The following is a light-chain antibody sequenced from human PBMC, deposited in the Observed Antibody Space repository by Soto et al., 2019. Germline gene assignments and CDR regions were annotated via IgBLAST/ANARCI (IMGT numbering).Light chain of an antibody. V-gene: IGLV2-14*01. CDR2: DVS. CDR3: SSYTSSNSYV. Sequence: QSVLTQPASVSGSPGQSIAISCTGSSSDVGGYKYVSWYQQHPGKAPKLMIYDVSNRPSGVSDRFSGSKSGNMASLTISGLQSEDEADYYCSSYTSSNSYVFGTGTKVTVL. CDR1: SSDVGGYKY. J-gene: IGLJ1*01.